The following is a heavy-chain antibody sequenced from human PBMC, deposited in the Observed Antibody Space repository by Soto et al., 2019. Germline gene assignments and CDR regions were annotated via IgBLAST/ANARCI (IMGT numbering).Heavy chain of an antibody. CDR1: GASISSHP. CDR2: IYYSGRT. CDR3: ASTGSSGYYYFLGY. D-gene: IGHD3-22*01. V-gene: IGHV4-59*08. Sequence: SETLSLTCTVSGASISSHPWSWIRQSPGKGLEWIGYIYYSGRTVYNPSLKSRVTMSLDTSKNQFSLKLTSVTATDTAVYYCASTGSSGYYYFLGYWGQGTLVTVSS. J-gene: IGHJ4*02.